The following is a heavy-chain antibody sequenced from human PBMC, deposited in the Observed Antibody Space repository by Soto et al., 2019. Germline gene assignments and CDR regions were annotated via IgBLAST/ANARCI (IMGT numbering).Heavy chain of an antibody. CDR1: GFTFSAYS. Sequence: EVQLLESGGGLIQPGGSLRLSCAVSGFTFSAYSMSWVRQAPGKGLEWVSGISGLGGSTYYADSVKGRFTISRANSKNTPYLQVSSLRAEDTAGYYWATSTGNTWELYYFDYWGQGTLLSVSS. J-gene: IGHJ4*02. CDR3: ATSTGNTWELYYFDY. V-gene: IGHV3-23*01. D-gene: IGHD1-26*01. CDR2: ISGLGGST.